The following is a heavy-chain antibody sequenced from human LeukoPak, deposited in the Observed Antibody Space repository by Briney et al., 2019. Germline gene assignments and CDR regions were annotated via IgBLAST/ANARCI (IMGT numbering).Heavy chain of an antibody. CDR1: GFIFSNYG. Sequence: GGSLRLSCAASGFIFSNYGMHWVRQTPGKGLEWVAVISYDGKNKFYADFAKGRFTISRDSSKNTLYLEMNSLRPEDTAVYHCAKERYGISNFDFRGQGTLVTVSS. J-gene: IGHJ4*02. D-gene: IGHD2/OR15-2a*01. V-gene: IGHV3-30*18. CDR3: AKERYGISNFDF. CDR2: ISYDGKNK.